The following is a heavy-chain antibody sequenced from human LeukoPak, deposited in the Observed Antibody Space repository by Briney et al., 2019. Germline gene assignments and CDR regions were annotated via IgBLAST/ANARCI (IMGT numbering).Heavy chain of an antibody. Sequence: GSLRLSCAASGFTFSSYAMSWVRQAPGKGLEWVSAIRGSGDRTHYADSVKGRFTISRGNSKNTLYLQMNSLRAEDTAVYYCARDGDRYYYYMDVWGKGTTVTVSS. D-gene: IGHD3-10*01. CDR1: GFTFSSYA. CDR3: ARDGDRYYYYMDV. J-gene: IGHJ6*03. V-gene: IGHV3-23*01. CDR2: IRGSGDRT.